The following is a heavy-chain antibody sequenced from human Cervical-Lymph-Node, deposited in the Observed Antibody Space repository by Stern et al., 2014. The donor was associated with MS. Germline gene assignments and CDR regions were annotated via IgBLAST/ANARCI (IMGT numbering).Heavy chain of an antibody. D-gene: IGHD4-11*01. J-gene: IGHJ4*02. CDR1: GYSFTSYW. CDR2: IDPRDSYI. Sequence: EVQLVQSGTEVKKPGESLRISCKGSGYSFTSYWITWVRQMPGKGLEWMGRIDPRDSYIDYSPSFQGHVPISADKSITTAYLQWSSLKASDTAIYYCARHYTRTSAGDYWGQGTLVTVSS. V-gene: IGHV5-10-1*01. CDR3: ARHYTRTSAGDY.